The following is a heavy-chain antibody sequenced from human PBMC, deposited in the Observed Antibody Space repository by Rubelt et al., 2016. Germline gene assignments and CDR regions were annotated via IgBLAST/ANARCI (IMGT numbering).Heavy chain of an antibody. Sequence: QLQLQESGPGLVKPSETLSLTCTVSGGSISSSSYYWGWIRQPPGKGLEWIGSIYYSGSTYYNPSLKSRCTISVDTSKNQFALKLSSVTAADTAVYYCARDPRAGTTSFDYWGQGTLVTVSS. CDR3: ARDPRAGTTSFDY. V-gene: IGHV4-39*07. D-gene: IGHD1-7*01. J-gene: IGHJ4*02. CDR1: GGSISSSSYY. CDR2: IYYSGST.